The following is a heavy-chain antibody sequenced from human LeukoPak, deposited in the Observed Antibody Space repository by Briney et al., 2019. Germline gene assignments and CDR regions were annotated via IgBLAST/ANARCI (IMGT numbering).Heavy chain of an antibody. CDR1: GGSFSGYY. D-gene: IGHD2-2*01. V-gene: IGHV4-34*01. CDR2: INHSGST. Sequence: SETLSLTCAVYGGSFSGYYWSWIRQPPGKGLEWIGEINHSGSTNHNPSLKSRVTISVDMSKNQFSLKLSSVTAADTAVYYCARTTEGYCRSTSYSWCYYYYMDVWGKGTTVTVSS. J-gene: IGHJ6*03. CDR3: ARTTEGYCRSTSYSWCYYYYMDV.